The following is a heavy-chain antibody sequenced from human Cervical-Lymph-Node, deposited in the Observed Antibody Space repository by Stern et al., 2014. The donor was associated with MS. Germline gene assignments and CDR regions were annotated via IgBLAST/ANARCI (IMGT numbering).Heavy chain of an antibody. CDR1: GYPFTSHA. CDR3: ARGSVAGTWDYYQYYGMDV. CDR2: INTNTGNP. Sequence: QVQLVQSGSEMKKPGASVEVSCKASGYPFTSHAMNWVRQAPGQGLEYLGWINTNTGNPTYAQGFTGRFVFSLDTSVSTAYLQISSLKAEDTAVYYCARGSVAGTWDYYQYYGMDVWGQGTTVTVSS. D-gene: IGHD6-19*01. J-gene: IGHJ6*02. V-gene: IGHV7-4-1*02.